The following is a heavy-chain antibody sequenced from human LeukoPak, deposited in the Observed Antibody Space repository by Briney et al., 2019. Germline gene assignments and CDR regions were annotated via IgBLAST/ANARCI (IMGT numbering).Heavy chain of an antibody. Sequence: ASVKVSCKASGGTFSSYAISWVRQAPGQGLEWMGGIIPIFGTANYAQKFQGRVTITADESTSTAYMELSSLRSEDTAVYYCARAHLSPWVVAFDIWGQGTMVTVSS. CDR2: IIPIFGTA. CDR3: ARAHLSPWVVAFDI. CDR1: GGTFSSYA. D-gene: IGHD2-15*01. V-gene: IGHV1-69*13. J-gene: IGHJ3*02.